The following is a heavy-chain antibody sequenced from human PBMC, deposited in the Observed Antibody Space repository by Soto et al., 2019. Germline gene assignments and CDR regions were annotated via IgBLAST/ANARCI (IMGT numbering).Heavy chain of an antibody. V-gene: IGHV3-74*01. D-gene: IGHD3-10*01. CDR2: INSDGSST. CDR3: ARDAGLYLMGFQGAFDI. Sequence: GGSLRLSCAASGFTFSSYWMHWVRQAPGKGLVWVSRINSDGSSTSYADSVKGRFTISRDNAKNTLYLQMNSLRAEDTAVYYCARDAGLYLMGFQGAFDIWGQGTMVTVSS. CDR1: GFTFSSYW. J-gene: IGHJ3*02.